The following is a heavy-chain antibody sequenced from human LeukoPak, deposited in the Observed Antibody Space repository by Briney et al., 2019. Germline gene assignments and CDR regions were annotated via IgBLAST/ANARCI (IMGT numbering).Heavy chain of an antibody. J-gene: IGHJ6*02. CDR2: ISAYNGNT. CDR3: ARGPHCSSTSCRPYYYYGMDV. V-gene: IGHV1-18*01. Sequence: ASVKVSCKASGYTFTSYGISWVRQAPGQGLEWMGWISAYNGNTNYAQKLQGRVTMTTDTSTSTAYMELRSLRSDDTAVYYCARGPHCSSTSCRPYYYYGMDVWGQGTTVTVSS. CDR1: GYTFTSYG. D-gene: IGHD2-2*01.